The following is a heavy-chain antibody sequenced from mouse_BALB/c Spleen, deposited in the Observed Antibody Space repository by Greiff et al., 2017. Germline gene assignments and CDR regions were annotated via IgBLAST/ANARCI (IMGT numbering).Heavy chain of an antibody. Sequence: VKLQQPGAELVKPGAPVKLSCKASGYTFTSYWMNWVKQRPGRGLEWIGRIDPSDSETHYNQKFKDKATLTVDKSSSTAYIQLSSLTSEDSAVYYCARGHYGSSSYAMDYWGQGTSVTVSS. CDR3: ARGHYGSSSYAMDY. D-gene: IGHD1-1*01. J-gene: IGHJ4*01. V-gene: IGHV1-69*02. CDR1: GYTFTSYW. CDR2: IDPSDSET.